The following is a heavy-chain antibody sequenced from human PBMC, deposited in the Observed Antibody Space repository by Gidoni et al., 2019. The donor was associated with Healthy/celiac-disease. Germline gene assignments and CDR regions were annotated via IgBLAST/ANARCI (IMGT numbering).Heavy chain of an antibody. J-gene: IGHJ6*02. CDR3: ARDLYSSGLTSGMDV. CDR1: GFPFSSYS. CDR2: ISSSSSYI. Sequence: EVQLVESGGGLVKPGGSLRLSCAASGFPFSSYSMNWVRQAPGKGLEWVSSISSSSSYIYYADSVKGRFTITRDNAKNSLYLQMNSLRAEDTAVYYCARDLYSSGLTSGMDVWGQGTTVTVSS. V-gene: IGHV3-21*01. D-gene: IGHD6-19*01.